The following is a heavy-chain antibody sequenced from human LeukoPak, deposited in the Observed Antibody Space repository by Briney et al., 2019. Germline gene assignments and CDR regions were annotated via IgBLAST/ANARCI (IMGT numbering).Heavy chain of an antibody. J-gene: IGHJ4*02. V-gene: IGHV3-30*18. D-gene: IGHD2-21*01. CDR2: ISYDGSNK. CDR3: AKDRLFMSASGSDY. CDR1: GFTFSSYG. Sequence: GGSLRLSCAASGFTFSSYGMHWVRQAPGKGLEWVAVISYDGSNKYYAGSVKGRFTISRDNSKNTLYLQMNSLRAEDTAVYYCAKDRLFMSASGSDYWGQGTLVTVSS.